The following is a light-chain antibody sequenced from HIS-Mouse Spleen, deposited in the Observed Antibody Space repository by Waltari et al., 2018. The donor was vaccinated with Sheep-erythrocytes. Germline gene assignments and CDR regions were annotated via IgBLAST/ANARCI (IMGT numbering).Light chain of an antibody. CDR1: SSAVGGYNY. CDR3: CSYAGSYNHV. V-gene: IGLV2-11*01. CDR2: DVS. Sequence: QSALTQPRSVSGSPGQSVTISCTGTSSAVGGYNYVSWYQQHPGNAPKHMIYDVSKRPSGVPDRFSGSKSGNTASLTISGLQAEDEADYYCCSYAGSYNHVFATGTKVTVL. J-gene: IGLJ1*01.